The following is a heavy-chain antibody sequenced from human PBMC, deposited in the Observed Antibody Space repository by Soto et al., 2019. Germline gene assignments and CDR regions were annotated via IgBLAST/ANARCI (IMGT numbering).Heavy chain of an antibody. CDR1: GYTLTELS. Sequence: ASVKVSCKVPGYTLTELSVYWVRQAPGKGLEWMGGFDPEDGETIYAQKFQGRVTMTEDTSSDTAYMELSSLRFEDTAVYYCATGVTKFAYWGQGTLVTVSS. V-gene: IGHV1-24*01. J-gene: IGHJ4*02. D-gene: IGHD4-17*01. CDR2: FDPEDGET. CDR3: ATGVTKFAY.